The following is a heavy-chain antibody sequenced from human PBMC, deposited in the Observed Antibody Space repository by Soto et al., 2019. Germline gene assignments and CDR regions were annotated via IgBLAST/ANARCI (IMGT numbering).Heavy chain of an antibody. CDR3: ATRDTGRVY. CDR2: SHQSWNT. CDR1: GGAIGSQDC. Sequence: QVQLQESGPGLVKPSGTLSLTCPVSGGAIGSQDCRTWVRQPPGKGLEWIGESHQSWNTNYNSSLESRVTISLDKSKNHFSLQLSSVTVADTAVYYCATRDTGRVYWGQGTLVTVSS. J-gene: IGHJ4*02. D-gene: IGHD5-18*01. V-gene: IGHV4-4*02.